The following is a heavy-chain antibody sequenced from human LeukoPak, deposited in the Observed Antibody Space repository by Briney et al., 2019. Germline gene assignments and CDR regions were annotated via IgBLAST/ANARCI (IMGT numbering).Heavy chain of an antibody. CDR3: ARAVCPTIKFSDSSYFMDV. CDR1: GFSFDDLG. CDR2: INWNGAST. Sequence: RPGGSLRLSCAASGFSFDDLGMTWVRQVPGKGLEWVAGINWNGASTGYADSVRGRFTISRDNAKNSLYLQMNSLRAEDTALYYCARAVCPTIKFSDSSYFMDVWGKGTTVNVS. D-gene: IGHD6-6*01. V-gene: IGHV3-20*04. J-gene: IGHJ6*03.